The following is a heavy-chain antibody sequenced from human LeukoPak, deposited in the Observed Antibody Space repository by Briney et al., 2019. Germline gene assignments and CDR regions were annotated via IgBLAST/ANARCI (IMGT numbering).Heavy chain of an antibody. V-gene: IGHV3-30*03. D-gene: IGHD3-16*02. CDR1: GFTFSSYG. J-gene: IGHJ4*02. Sequence: GGSLRLSCAASGFTFSSYGMHWVRQAPGKGLEWVAVISYDGSNKYYADSVKGRFTISRDNSKNTLYLQMSSLRAEDTAVYYCARGYVWGSYRLDYWGQGTLVTVSS. CDR2: ISYDGSNK. CDR3: ARGYVWGSYRLDY.